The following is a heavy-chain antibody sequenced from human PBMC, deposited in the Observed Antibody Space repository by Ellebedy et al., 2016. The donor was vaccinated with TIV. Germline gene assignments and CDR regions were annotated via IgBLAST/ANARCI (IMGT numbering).Heavy chain of an antibody. CDR2: ISADNGET. D-gene: IGHD4-17*01. Sequence: ASVKVSCXASGYTFTSYGISWVRKAPGQGLEWVGWISADNGETKYAQKVQGRVTMTTERSTSIAYMELRSLRSDDTAVYYCARDRAYGDYDYWGQGTLVTVSS. V-gene: IGHV1-18*04. CDR1: GYTFTSYG. J-gene: IGHJ4*02. CDR3: ARDRAYGDYDY.